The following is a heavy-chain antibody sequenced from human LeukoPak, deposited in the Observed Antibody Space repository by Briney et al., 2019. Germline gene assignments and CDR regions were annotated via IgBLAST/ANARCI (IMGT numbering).Heavy chain of an antibody. Sequence: ASVKVSCKASVYTFTSYYIHWVRQAPGQGLEWMGIINPSGGSTSYAQKFQGRVTMTRDTSTSTVYMELSSLRSEDTAVYYCARRTSRGYFDYWGQGTLVTVSS. CDR3: ARRTSRGYFDY. CDR1: VYTFTSYY. CDR2: INPSGGST. D-gene: IGHD1-14*01. J-gene: IGHJ4*02. V-gene: IGHV1-46*01.